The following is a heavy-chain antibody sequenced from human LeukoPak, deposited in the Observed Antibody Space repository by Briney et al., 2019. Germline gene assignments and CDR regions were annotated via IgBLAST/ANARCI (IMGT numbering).Heavy chain of an antibody. CDR3: ARGDSSSSLGY. V-gene: IGHV4-34*01. Sequence: SETLSLTCAVYGGSFSGYYWSWIRQPPGKGLEWIGEINHSGSTNYNPSLKSRVTISVDASKNQFSLKLSSVTAADTAVYYCARGDSSSSLGYWGQEPWSPSPQ. D-gene: IGHD6-6*01. CDR1: GGSFSGYY. J-gene: IGHJ4*01. CDR2: INHSGST.